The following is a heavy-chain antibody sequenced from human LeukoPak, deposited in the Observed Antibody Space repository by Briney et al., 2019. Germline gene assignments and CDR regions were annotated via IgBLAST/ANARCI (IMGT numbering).Heavy chain of an antibody. V-gene: IGHV1-3*01. Sequence: ASVKVSCKASGYTFTSYGISWVRQAPGQRLEWMGWINAGNGNTKYSQKFQGRVTITRDTSASTAYMELSSLRSEDTAVYYCARVGSYYEDLDYWGQGTLVTVSS. CDR2: INAGNGNT. J-gene: IGHJ4*02. D-gene: IGHD3-22*01. CDR3: ARVGSYYEDLDY. CDR1: GYTFTSYG.